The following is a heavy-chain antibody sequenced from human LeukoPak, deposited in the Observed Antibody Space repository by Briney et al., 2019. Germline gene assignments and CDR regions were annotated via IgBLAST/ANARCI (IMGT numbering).Heavy chain of an antibody. CDR3: ARVRGKAIAAAGLDY. CDR1: GYTFTGYY. V-gene: IGHV1-2*02. D-gene: IGHD6-13*01. Sequence: ASVKVSCKASGYTFTGYYMHWVRQAPGQGLEWMGWINPNSGGTNYAQKFQGRVTMTRDTSTSTVYMELSSLRSEDTAVYYCARVRGKAIAAAGLDYWGQGTLVTVSS. J-gene: IGHJ4*02. CDR2: INPNSGGT.